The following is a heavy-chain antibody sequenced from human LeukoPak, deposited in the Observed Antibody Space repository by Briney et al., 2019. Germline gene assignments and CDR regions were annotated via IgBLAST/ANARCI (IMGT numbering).Heavy chain of an antibody. CDR3: ARVPRSAARLNYYGMDV. V-gene: IGHV3-21*01. CDR1: GFTFSSYS. J-gene: IGHJ6*02. CDR2: ISSSSSYI. D-gene: IGHD6-6*01. Sequence: GGSLRLSYAASGFTFSSYSMNWVRQAPGKGREWVSSISSSSSYIYYADSVKGRFTISRDNAKNSLYLQMNSLRAEDTAVYYCARVPRSAARLNYYGMDVWGQGTTVTVSS.